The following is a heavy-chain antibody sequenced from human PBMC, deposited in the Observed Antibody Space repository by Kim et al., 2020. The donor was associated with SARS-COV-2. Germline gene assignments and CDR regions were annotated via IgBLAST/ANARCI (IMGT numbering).Heavy chain of an antibody. D-gene: IGHD6-19*01. CDR2: IYYSGTT. J-gene: IGHJ4*02. CDR3: ARHSQGSGWYPDRKTKFDY. Sequence: SETLSLTCTVSGGSISSSGYSWGWIRQPPGKGLEWIGSIYYSGTTYYNPSLKSRVTISVDISKYQFSLKLSSVTAADTAVYFCARHSQGSGWYPDRKTKFDYWGQGTLVTVSS. CDR1: GGSISSSGYS. V-gene: IGHV4-39*01.